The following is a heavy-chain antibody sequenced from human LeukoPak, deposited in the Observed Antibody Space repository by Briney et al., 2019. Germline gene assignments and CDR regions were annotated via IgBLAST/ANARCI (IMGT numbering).Heavy chain of an antibody. CDR3: ARLLGYCSGGSCYSIRFDY. J-gene: IGHJ4*02. Sequence: GGSLRLSCAASGFTFSSYWMSWVRQAPGKGLEWVANIKQDGSEKYYVDSVQGRFTISRDNAKNSLYLQMNSLRAEDTAVYYCARLLGYCSGGSCYSIRFDYWGQGTLVTVSS. V-gene: IGHV3-7*01. D-gene: IGHD2-15*01. CDR1: GFTFSSYW. CDR2: IKQDGSEK.